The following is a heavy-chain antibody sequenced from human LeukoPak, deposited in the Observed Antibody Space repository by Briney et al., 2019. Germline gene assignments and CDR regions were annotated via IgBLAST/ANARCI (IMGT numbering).Heavy chain of an antibody. V-gene: IGHV3-23*01. CDR1: GLTFSSYA. D-gene: IGHD2-8*01. CDR2: ISGSGGST. Sequence: GGSLRLSCAASGLTFSSYAMSWVRQAPGKGLEWVSAISGSGGSTYYADSVKGRFTISRDNSKNTLYPQMNSLRAEDTAVYYCAKGDGPTPDAFDIWGQGTLVTVSS. CDR3: AKGDGPTPDAFDI. J-gene: IGHJ3*02.